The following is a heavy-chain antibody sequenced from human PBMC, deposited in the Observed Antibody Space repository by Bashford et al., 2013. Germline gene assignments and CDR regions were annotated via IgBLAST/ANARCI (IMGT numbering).Heavy chain of an antibody. Sequence: ETLSLTCTVSGGSISSYYWSWIRQPQEGTEWIGYIYYSGSTNYNPSLKSRVTISVDTSKNQFSLKLSSVTAADTAVYYCARAPGLYWYFDLWGRGTLVTVSS. D-gene: IGHD3/OR15-3a*01. CDR2: IYYSGST. CDR3: ARAPGLYWYFDL. CDR1: GGSISSYY. V-gene: IGHV4-59*01. J-gene: IGHJ2*01.